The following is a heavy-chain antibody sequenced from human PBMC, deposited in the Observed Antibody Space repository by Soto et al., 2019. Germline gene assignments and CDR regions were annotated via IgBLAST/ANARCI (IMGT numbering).Heavy chain of an antibody. CDR3: ATRTTVTTFDY. D-gene: IGHD4-17*01. CDR1: GASVTRAGSY. J-gene: IGHJ4*02. CDR2: IYFDGTT. Sequence: QVQLQESGPGLVKPSQTLSLTCDVSGASVTRAGSYWGWIRQRPGQGLEWIGYIYFDGTTYYNPSLKSRVTISADTSRHQLSLSLSFLTAADTAVYYCATRTTVTTFDYWGQGTLVTVSS. V-gene: IGHV4-31*11.